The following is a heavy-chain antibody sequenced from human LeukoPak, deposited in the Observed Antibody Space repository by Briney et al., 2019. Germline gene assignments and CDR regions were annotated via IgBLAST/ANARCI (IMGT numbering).Heavy chain of an antibody. CDR2: IIPIFGTA. D-gene: IGHD3-10*01. CDR3: AGSYYMGFLQTFDY. V-gene: IGHV1-69*01. J-gene: IGHJ4*02. Sequence: GSSVKVSCKASGGTFSSYAISWVRQAPGQGLEWMGGIIPIFGTANYAQKFQGRVTITADESTSTAYMELSSLRSEDTAVYYCAGSYYMGFLQTFDYWGQGTLVTVSS. CDR1: GGTFSSYA.